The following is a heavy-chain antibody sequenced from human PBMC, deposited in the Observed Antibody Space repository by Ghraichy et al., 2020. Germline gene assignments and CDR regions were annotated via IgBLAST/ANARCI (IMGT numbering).Heavy chain of an antibody. CDR3: AREPRGMTTVTRGNWFDP. CDR2: INPNSGGT. D-gene: IGHD4-17*01. J-gene: IGHJ5*02. V-gene: IGHV1-2*06. CDR1: GYTFTGYY. Sequence: ASVKVSCKASGYTFTGYYMHWVRQAPGQGLEWMGRINPNSGGTNYAQKFQGRVTMTRDTSISTAYMELSRLRSDDTAVYYCAREPRGMTTVTRGNWFDPWGQGTLVTVSS.